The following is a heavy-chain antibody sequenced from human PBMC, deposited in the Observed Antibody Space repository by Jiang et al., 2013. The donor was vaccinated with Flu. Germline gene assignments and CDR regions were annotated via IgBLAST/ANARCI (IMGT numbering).Heavy chain of an antibody. CDR2: IDWDDNK. CDR1: GFSLITTGMC. J-gene: IGHJ3*02. D-gene: IGHD3-10*01. CDR3: ARTRMVDAFDI. V-gene: IGHV2-70*20. Sequence: GFSLITTGMCVSWVRQPPGKALEWLALIDWDDNKYYSTSLKTRLTISKDTSKNQVVLTMTNMDPVDTATYYCARTRMVDAFDIWGQGTMVTVSS.